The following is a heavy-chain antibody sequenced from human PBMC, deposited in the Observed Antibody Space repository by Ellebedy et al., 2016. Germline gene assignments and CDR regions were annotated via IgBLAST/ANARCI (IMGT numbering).Heavy chain of an antibody. CDR3: ARDMIAAAGNPSGYYYGMDV. CDR2: INPSGGST. J-gene: IGHJ6*02. CDR1: GYTFTSYY. V-gene: IGHV1-46*01. D-gene: IGHD6-13*01. Sequence: ASVKVSCKASGYTFTSYYMHWVRQAPGQGLDWMGIINPSGGSTSYAQKFQGRVTMTRDTSTSTVYMELSSLRSEDTAVYYCARDMIAAAGNPSGYYYGMDVWGQGTTVTVSS.